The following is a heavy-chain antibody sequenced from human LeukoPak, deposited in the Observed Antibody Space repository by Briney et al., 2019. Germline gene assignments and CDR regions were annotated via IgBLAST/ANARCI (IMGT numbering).Heavy chain of an antibody. D-gene: IGHD1-26*01. CDR3: ARDAWGYSGDPTGAFDI. Sequence: ASVKVSRKASGYTFTSYYMHWVRQAPGQGLEWMGIINPSGGSTSYAQKFQGRVTMTRDTSTSTVYMELSSLRSEDTAVYYCARDAWGYSGDPTGAFDIWGQGTMVTVSS. V-gene: IGHV1-46*01. CDR1: GYTFTSYY. CDR2: INPSGGST. J-gene: IGHJ3*02.